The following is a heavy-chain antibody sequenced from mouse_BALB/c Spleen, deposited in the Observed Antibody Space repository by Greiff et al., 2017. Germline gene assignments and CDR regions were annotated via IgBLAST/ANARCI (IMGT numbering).Heavy chain of an antibody. D-gene: IGHD1-2*01. Sequence: VQLQQSGAELARPGASVKMSCKASGYTFTSYYMYWVKQRPGQGLEWSGGINPSNGGTNFNEKCKSKATLTVDKSSSTAYMQLSSLTSEDSAVYYCTRYAFHYYGTGAMDYWGQGTSVTVSS. CDR3: TRYAFHYYGTGAMDY. CDR1: GYTFTSYY. CDR2: INPSNGGT. V-gene: IGHV1S81*02. J-gene: IGHJ4*01.